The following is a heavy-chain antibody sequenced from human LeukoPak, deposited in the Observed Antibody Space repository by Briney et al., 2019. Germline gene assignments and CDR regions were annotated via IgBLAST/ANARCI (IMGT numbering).Heavy chain of an antibody. CDR3: ARDRPQWCGETKGHYYGMDV. D-gene: IGHD3-10*01. V-gene: IGHV4-4*02. CDR1: GVSISSSNW. Sequence: SGTLSLTCAVSGVSISSSNWWCCVRQPPGKGLEWIGVIYNSGSTNYNPSLKSRVTISVDKSKNQFSLRLSSVTAADTAVYYWARDRPQWCGETKGHYYGMDVWGKGTTVTVSS. J-gene: IGHJ6*04. CDR2: IYNSGST.